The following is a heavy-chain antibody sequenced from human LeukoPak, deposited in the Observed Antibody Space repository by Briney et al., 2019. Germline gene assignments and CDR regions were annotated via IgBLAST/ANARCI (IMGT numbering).Heavy chain of an antibody. D-gene: IGHD3-3*01. CDR2: MNPNSGNT. CDR3: ARALTIFEGYYGMDV. J-gene: IGHJ6*02. Sequence: GASVKVSCKASGYTFTSYDINWVRQATGQGLEWMGWMNPNSGNTGYAQKFQGRVTMTRDTSTSTVYMELSSLRSEDTAVYYCARALTIFEGYYGMDVWGQGTTVTVSS. CDR1: GYTFTSYD. V-gene: IGHV1-8*01.